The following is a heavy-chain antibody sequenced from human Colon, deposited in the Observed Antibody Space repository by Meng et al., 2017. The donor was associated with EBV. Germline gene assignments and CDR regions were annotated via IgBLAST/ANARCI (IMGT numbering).Heavy chain of an antibody. CDR2: TSHSGST. CDR3: ASSDYYRSDY. D-gene: IGHD3-22*01. Sequence: QVQVQQWGAGLLKPSEXLSLTCAVSGGSISRSDWWSWVRQPPGKGLEWIGETSHSGSTDYSPSLKSRVTISLDKSKNQLSLKLNSVTAADTAVYYCASSDYYRSDYWGQGTLVTVSS. V-gene: IGHV4-4*02. CDR1: GGSISRSDW. J-gene: IGHJ4*02.